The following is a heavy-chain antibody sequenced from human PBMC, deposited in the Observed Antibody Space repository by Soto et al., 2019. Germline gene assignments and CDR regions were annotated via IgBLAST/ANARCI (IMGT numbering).Heavy chain of an antibody. Sequence: SVSEGNSGNLCYCWGRIRKPPGKGLEWIGSFYYSGSTYYNPSLKSRVTISVDTSEKQFSLKLYSVTAADTAVYYCARQVVDGTVAGSGSFDYWGQGTLVTVSS. CDR2: FYYSGST. V-gene: IGHV4-39*01. J-gene: IGHJ4*02. CDR3: ARQVVDGTVAGSGSFDY. D-gene: IGHD6-19*01. CDR1: EGNSGNLCYC.